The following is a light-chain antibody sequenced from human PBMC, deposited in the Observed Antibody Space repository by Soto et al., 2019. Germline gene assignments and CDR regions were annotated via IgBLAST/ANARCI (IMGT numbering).Light chain of an antibody. J-gene: IGKJ1*01. V-gene: IGKV3-11*01. CDR2: GAS. CDR3: QQRSNWPWT. CDR1: QSVSSH. Sequence: EIVLTQSPATLSLSPGERATLSCRASQSVSSHLAWYQHKPGQAPRLLIYGASSRATGIPDRFSGSGSGTDFTLTISSLEPEDFAVYYCQQRSNWPWTFGQGTKVDIK.